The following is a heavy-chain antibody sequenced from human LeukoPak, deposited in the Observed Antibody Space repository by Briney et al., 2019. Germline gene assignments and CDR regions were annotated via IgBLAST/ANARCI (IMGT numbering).Heavy chain of an antibody. Sequence: PGGSLRLSCAASGFTVSSNYMSWVRQAPGKGLEWVSVIYSGGSTYYADSVKGRFTISRDNSKNTLYLQMNSLRAEDTAVYYCARDRGSGWTGYAFDIWGQGTMVTVSS. J-gene: IGHJ3*02. CDR2: IYSGGST. D-gene: IGHD6-19*01. CDR3: ARDRGSGWTGYAFDI. V-gene: IGHV3-53*01. CDR1: GFTVSSNY.